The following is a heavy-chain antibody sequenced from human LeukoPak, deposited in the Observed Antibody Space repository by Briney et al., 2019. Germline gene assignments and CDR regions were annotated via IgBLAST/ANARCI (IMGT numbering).Heavy chain of an antibody. Sequence: SETLSLTCTVSGYSFSSGYYWGWVRQPPGKGLEWIGSIHHSGSTYSNPSLKSRVTISVDTSKKQFSLKLSSVTAADTAVYYCARVFPYSGSPMGAFDIWGQGTMVTVSS. J-gene: IGHJ3*02. V-gene: IGHV4-38-2*02. CDR2: IHHSGST. CDR1: GYSFSSGYY. D-gene: IGHD1-26*01. CDR3: ARVFPYSGSPMGAFDI.